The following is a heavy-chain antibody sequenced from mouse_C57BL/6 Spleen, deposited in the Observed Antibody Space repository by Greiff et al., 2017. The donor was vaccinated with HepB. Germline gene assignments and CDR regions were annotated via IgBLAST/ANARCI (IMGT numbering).Heavy chain of an antibody. CDR3: ARHNYGSSLFAY. V-gene: IGHV1-42*01. D-gene: IGHD1-1*01. CDR2: INPSTGGT. Sequence: VQLKESGPELVKPGASVKISCKASGYSFTGYYMNWVKQSPEKSLEWIGEINPSTGGTTYNQKFKAKATLTVDKSSSTAYMQLKSLTSEDSAVYYCARHNYGSSLFAYWGQGTLVTVSA. CDR1: GYSFTGYY. J-gene: IGHJ3*01.